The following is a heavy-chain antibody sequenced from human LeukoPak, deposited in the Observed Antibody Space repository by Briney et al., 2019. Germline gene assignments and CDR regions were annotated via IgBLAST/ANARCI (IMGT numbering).Heavy chain of an antibody. CDR3: ARTRATVVTPGYFDY. CDR2: IKQDGSEK. D-gene: IGHD4-23*01. J-gene: IGHJ4*02. Sequence: GGSLRFSYAASGFTFSSYWMSWVRQAPGKGLEWVANIKQDGSEKYYVDSVKGRFTISRDNAKNSLYLQMNSLRAEDTAVYYCARTRATVVTPGYFDYWGQGTLVTVSS. V-gene: IGHV3-7*01. CDR1: GFTFSSYW.